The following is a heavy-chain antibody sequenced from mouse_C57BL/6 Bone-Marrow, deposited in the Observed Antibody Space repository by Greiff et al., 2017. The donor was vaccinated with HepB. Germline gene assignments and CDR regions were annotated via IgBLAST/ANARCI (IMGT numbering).Heavy chain of an antibody. J-gene: IGHJ1*03. D-gene: IGHD2-1*01. CDR2: IYPGDGDT. CDR3: ARRGDGNYDWYFDV. Sequence: QVQLKQSGAELVKPGASVKISCKASGYAFSSYWMNWVKQRPGKGLEWIGQIYPGDGDTNYNGKFKGKATLTADKSSSTAYMQLSSLTSEDSAVYFCARRGDGNYDWYFDVWGTGTTVTVAS. CDR1: GYAFSSYW. V-gene: IGHV1-80*01.